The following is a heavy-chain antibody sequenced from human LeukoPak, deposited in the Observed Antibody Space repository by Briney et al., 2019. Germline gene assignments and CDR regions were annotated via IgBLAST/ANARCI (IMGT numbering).Heavy chain of an antibody. Sequence: GGSLRLSCAASGFTVSSNYMSWVRQAPGKGLDWVSVIYSGGSTYYADSVKGRFTISRDNAKNSLYLQMNSLRAEDTAVYYCARDSARAAAGRYYYYMDVWGKGTTVTVSS. V-gene: IGHV3-66*01. CDR1: GFTVSSNY. CDR2: IYSGGST. CDR3: ARDSARAAAGRYYYYMDV. J-gene: IGHJ6*03. D-gene: IGHD6-13*01.